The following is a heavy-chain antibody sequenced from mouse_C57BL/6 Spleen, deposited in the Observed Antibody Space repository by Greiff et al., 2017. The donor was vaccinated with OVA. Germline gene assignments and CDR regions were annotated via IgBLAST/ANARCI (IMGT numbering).Heavy chain of an antibody. Sequence: EVQLQQSGAELVRPGASVKLSCTASGFNIKDDYMHWVKQRPEQGLEWIGWIDPENGDTESASKVQGKATITADTSSNTAYLQLSSLTSEDTAVYYCTTGGNYGFAYWGQGTLVTVSA. J-gene: IGHJ3*01. CDR2: IDPENGDT. CDR3: TTGGNYGFAY. V-gene: IGHV14-4*01. D-gene: IGHD2-1*01. CDR1: GFNIKDDY.